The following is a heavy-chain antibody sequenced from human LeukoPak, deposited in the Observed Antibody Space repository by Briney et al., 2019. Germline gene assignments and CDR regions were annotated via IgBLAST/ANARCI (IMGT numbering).Heavy chain of an antibody. Sequence: GGSLRLSCVASGFTFSSYWMSWVRQAPGKGLEWLANIKQDGSEKYYVDSVKGRFTISRDNAKNSLYLQVNSLRVEDTAVYYCARPGRGTAYWGQGTLVTVSS. V-gene: IGHV3-7*01. J-gene: IGHJ4*02. CDR3: ARPGRGTAY. CDR1: GFTFSSYW. D-gene: IGHD3-16*01. CDR2: IKQDGSEK.